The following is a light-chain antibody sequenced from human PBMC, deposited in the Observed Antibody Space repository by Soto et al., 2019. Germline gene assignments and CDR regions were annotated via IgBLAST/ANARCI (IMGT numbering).Light chain of an antibody. Sequence: DIVLTQSPDSLTVSLGERATINCKSSQSVFQSSDKRNCLAWYQKKPGQPPKLLIYWASTRESGVPDRFSGSGSGTDFTLTISSLQAEDVAVYYCQQYYDIATFGPGTKVDIK. CDR2: WAS. V-gene: IGKV4-1*01. CDR3: QQYYDIAT. CDR1: QSVFQSSDKRNC. J-gene: IGKJ3*01.